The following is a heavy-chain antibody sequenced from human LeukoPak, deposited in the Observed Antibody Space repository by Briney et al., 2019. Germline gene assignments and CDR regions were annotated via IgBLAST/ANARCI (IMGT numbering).Heavy chain of an antibody. CDR1: GYTFTGYY. J-gene: IGHJ4*02. CDR3: ATGSSGWRAQPFDY. D-gene: IGHD6-19*01. CDR2: INPNSGGT. Sequence: GASVKVSCKASGYTFTGYYMHWVRQAPGQGLEWMGWINPNSGGTNYAQKFQGRVTMTRDTSISTAYMELSRLRSEDTAVYYCATGSSGWRAQPFDYWGQGTLATVSS. V-gene: IGHV1-2*02.